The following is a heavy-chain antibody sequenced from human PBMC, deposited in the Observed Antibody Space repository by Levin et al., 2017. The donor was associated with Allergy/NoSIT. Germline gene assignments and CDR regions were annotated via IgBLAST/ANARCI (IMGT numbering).Heavy chain of an antibody. J-gene: IGHJ4*02. CDR2: LSNGGSNK. CDR3: ARGVFDF. V-gene: IGHV3-30*03. CDR1: GFTFSNFG. Sequence: QSGESLKISCAASGFTFSNFGMLWVRQAPGKGLEWVALLSNGGSNKYYADSVKGRFTVSGDNSKSTLYLQMDSLRVEDTAVYYCARGVFDFWGQGTLVTVSS.